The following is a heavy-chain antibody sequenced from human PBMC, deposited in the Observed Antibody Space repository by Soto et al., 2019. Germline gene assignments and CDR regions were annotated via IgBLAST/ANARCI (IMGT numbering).Heavy chain of an antibody. CDR3: ARGPTDYYDNSGNYFLDY. CDR1: GYTFTTYG. CDR2: ISTYNGNT. Sequence: QVQLVQSGAEVKKPGASVKVSCKASGYTFTTYGMSWVRQAPGHGLDWMGWISTYNGNTKYAERLQGRDTMTTDTTTSTAYMELRSLTSDDTAVYYCARGPTDYYDNSGNYFLDYWGQGTLVTVSS. D-gene: IGHD3-22*01. J-gene: IGHJ4*02. V-gene: IGHV1-18*01.